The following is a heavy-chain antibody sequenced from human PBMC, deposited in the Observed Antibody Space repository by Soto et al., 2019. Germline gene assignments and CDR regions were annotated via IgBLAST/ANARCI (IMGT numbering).Heavy chain of an antibody. D-gene: IGHD6-19*01. J-gene: IGHJ6*02. CDR3: VKDGSSGWPYYYGMDV. V-gene: IGHV3-30*18. Sequence: GGSLRLSCAASGFTFSSYAMHWVRQAPGKGLEWVAVISYDGRNKYYADSVKGRFTISRDNSKNTLYLQMSSLRAEDTAVYYCVKDGSSGWPYYYGMDVWGQGTTVTVSS. CDR1: GFTFSSYA. CDR2: ISYDGRNK.